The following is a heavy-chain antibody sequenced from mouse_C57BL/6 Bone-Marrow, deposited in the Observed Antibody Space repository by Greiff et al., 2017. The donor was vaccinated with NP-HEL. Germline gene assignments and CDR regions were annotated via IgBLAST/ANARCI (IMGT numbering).Heavy chain of an antibody. J-gene: IGHJ2*01. CDR1: GFSLTSYG. Sequence: QVQLKQSGPGLVQPSQSLSITCTVSGFSLTSYGVHWVRQPPGKGLEWLGVIWSGGSTDYNAAFISRLSISKDNSKSQVFFKMNSLQADDTAIYYCAKKEFYYYGSSQFDYWGQGTTLTVSS. D-gene: IGHD1-1*01. V-gene: IGHV2-4*01. CDR3: AKKEFYYYGSSQFDY. CDR2: IWSGGST.